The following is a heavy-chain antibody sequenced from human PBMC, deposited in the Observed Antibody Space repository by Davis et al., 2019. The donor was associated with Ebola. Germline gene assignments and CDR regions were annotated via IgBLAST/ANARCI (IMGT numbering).Heavy chain of an antibody. D-gene: IGHD4/OR15-4a*01. Sequence: GGSLRLSCAASGFTFSSYSMNWVRQAPGKGLEWVSGISGSGYNTYYADSVKGRFTISRDNSRNTQYLQMNSLRVEDTAVYYCAKGGLWGHGMDVWGQGTTVTVSS. CDR2: ISGSGYNT. J-gene: IGHJ6*02. CDR1: GFTFSSYS. V-gene: IGHV3-23*01. CDR3: AKGGLWGHGMDV.